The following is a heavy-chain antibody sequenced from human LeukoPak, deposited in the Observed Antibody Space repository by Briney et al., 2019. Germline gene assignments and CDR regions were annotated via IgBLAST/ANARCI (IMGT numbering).Heavy chain of an antibody. D-gene: IGHD3-10*01. Sequence: PGGSLRLSCAASGFTFSSYAMSWVRQAPGKGLEWVSAISGSGGSTHYADSVKGRFTISRDNSKNTLYLQMNSLRAEDTAVYYCATQTGALYYYYGMDVWGQGTTVTVSS. V-gene: IGHV3-23*01. J-gene: IGHJ6*02. CDR3: ATQTGALYYYYGMDV. CDR1: GFTFSSYA. CDR2: ISGSGGST.